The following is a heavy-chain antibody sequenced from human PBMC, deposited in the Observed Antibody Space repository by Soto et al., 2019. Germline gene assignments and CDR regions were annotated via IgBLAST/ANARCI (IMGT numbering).Heavy chain of an antibody. D-gene: IGHD3-9*01. CDR2: ISGSAAST. CDR3: AKDVHYDILTGIEYLPH. CDR1: GFTFSGYA. Sequence: EVQLLGSGGGLVQPGGSLRLSCAASGFTFSGYAMSWVRQAPGKGLEWVSGISGSAASTNYADSVKGRFTISRDNSKSTLYMQMNSLRAEDTAVYYGAKDVHYDILTGIEYLPHWAQGTLVTVSS. V-gene: IGHV3-23*01. J-gene: IGHJ1*01.